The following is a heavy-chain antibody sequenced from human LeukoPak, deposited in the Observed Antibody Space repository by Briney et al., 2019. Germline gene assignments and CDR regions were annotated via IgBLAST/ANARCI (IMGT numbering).Heavy chain of an antibody. D-gene: IGHD1-26*01. CDR3: AIYSGSYSDWFDP. CDR2: INPNSGGT. CDR1: GYTFTGYY. Sequence: GASVKVSCKASGYTFTGYYMHWVRQAPGQGLEWMGWINPNSGGTNYAQKFQGRVTMTRDTSISTAYMELSRLRSDDTAVYYCAIYSGSYSDWFDPWGQGTLVTVSS. V-gene: IGHV1-2*02. J-gene: IGHJ5*02.